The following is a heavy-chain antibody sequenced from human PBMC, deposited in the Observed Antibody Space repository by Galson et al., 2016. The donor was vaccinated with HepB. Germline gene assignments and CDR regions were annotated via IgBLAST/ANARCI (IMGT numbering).Heavy chain of an antibody. J-gene: IGHJ4*02. Sequence: SLRLSCAADGFDFRGYAMNWVRQAPGKGPEWVAHIDRDSSIMYYADSVKGRFTISRDNAENSLFLQMTSLRDEDTVVYYCARYGSGSYYKDPFDYWGQGTRVTVSS. CDR3: ARYGSGSYYKDPFDY. D-gene: IGHD3-10*01. CDR2: IDRDSSIM. V-gene: IGHV3-48*02. CDR1: GFDFRGYA.